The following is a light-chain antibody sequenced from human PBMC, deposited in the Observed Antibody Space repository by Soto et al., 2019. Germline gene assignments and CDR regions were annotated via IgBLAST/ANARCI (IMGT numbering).Light chain of an antibody. Sequence: QSALTQPPSASGSPGQSVTISCTGTSRDNGGYDFVSWYQQHPGKAPKLLIYDVIKRPSGVPDRFSGSKSGNTASLTVSGLQTDDEADYYCSSYGGSNNLLFGGGTQLTVL. CDR3: SSYGGSNNLL. J-gene: IGLJ2*01. V-gene: IGLV2-8*01. CDR1: SRDNGGYDF. CDR2: DVI.